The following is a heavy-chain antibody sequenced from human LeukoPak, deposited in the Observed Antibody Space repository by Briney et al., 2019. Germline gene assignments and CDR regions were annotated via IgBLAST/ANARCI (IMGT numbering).Heavy chain of an antibody. J-gene: IGHJ5*02. V-gene: IGHV4-4*02. CDR1: GVSISSSNW. CDR2: IYHSGST. CDR3: ARDAVLRSSSWYNWFDP. Sequence: SGTLSLTCAVSGVSISSSNWWSWVRQPPGKGLEWIGEIYHSGSTNYNPSLKSRVTISVDKSKNQFSLKLSSVTAADTAVYYCARDAVLRSSSWYNWFDPWGQGTLVTVSS. D-gene: IGHD6-13*01.